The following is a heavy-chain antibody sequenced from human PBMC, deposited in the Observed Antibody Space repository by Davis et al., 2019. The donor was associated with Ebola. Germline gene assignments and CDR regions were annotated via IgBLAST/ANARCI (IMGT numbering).Heavy chain of an antibody. D-gene: IGHD5-18*01. CDR2: ISGSGGST. J-gene: IGHJ4*02. V-gene: IGHV3-23*01. CDR3: ASQGYSYGYTYCDY. CDR1: GSTFSSYA. Sequence: PGGSWRLPCAALGSTFSSYAMSGVRQAPWKGLVWVSAISGSGGSTYYADSVKGRFTISRDNSKNTLYLQMNSLRAEDTAVYYCASQGYSYGYTYCDYWGQGTLVTVSS.